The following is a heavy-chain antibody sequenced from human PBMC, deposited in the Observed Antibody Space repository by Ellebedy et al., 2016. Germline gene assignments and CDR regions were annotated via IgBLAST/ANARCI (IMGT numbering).Heavy chain of an antibody. J-gene: IGHJ5*01. CDR2: IYSSGST. CDR3: ARQPISASPSQFDP. Sequence: SETLSLXXTVSSDSFTSFYWSWIRQSAEKGLEWIGRIYSSGSTKYHPSLESRVTMSIDTSKKQISLKLRSVTAADTAVYYCARQPISASPSQFDPWGPGTLVTVSS. V-gene: IGHV4-4*07. CDR1: SDSFTSFY. D-gene: IGHD1-26*01.